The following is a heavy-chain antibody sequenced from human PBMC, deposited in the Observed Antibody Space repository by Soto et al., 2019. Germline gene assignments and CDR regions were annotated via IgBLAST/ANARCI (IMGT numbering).Heavy chain of an antibody. CDR1: GFTFDDYA. J-gene: IGHJ4*02. Sequence: EVQLVESGGGLVQPGRSLRLSCAASGFTFDDYAMQWVRQAPGKGLEWVSGISWNSGSIGYADSVKGRFTISRDNAKNSLYLQMNSLRAEETALYYCAKDPSRIAAAGPFDYWGQGTLVTVSS. CDR2: ISWNSGSI. V-gene: IGHV3-9*01. CDR3: AKDPSRIAAAGPFDY. D-gene: IGHD6-13*01.